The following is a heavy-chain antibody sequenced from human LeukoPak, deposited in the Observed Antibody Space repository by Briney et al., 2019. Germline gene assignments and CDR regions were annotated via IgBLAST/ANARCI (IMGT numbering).Heavy chain of an antibody. CDR2: IYYTEST. J-gene: IGHJ4*02. CDR3: ARGPSPSITMEFDY. CDR1: GGSIRNYY. D-gene: IGHD3-10*01. Sequence: SETLSLTCTVSGGSIRNYYWSWIRQPPGKGLEWIAYIYYTESTNYNPSLKSRVTISVDTSKNQFSLKLSSVTAADTAVYYCARGPSPSITMEFDYWGQGTLATVSS. V-gene: IGHV4-59*01.